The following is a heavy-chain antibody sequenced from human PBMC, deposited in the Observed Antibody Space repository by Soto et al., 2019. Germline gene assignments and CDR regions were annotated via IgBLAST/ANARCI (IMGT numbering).Heavy chain of an antibody. D-gene: IGHD2-15*01. CDR3: ARARTQGYCSGGSCYRWFDP. J-gene: IGHJ5*02. CDR1: GGSSSGGYY. CDR2: IYYTGST. Sequence: SETLSLTCTVSGGSSSGGYYWSWIRQHPGKGLEWIGYIYYTGSTYYNPSLKSRVIISVDTSKNQFSLKLTSVTAADTAVYYCARARTQGYCSGGSCYRWFDPWGQGTLVTV. V-gene: IGHV4-31*03.